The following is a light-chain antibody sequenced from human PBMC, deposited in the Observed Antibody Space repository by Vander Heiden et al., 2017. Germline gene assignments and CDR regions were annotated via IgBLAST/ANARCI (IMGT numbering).Light chain of an antibody. CDR3: QQFSNWPYT. Sequence: EIVITQSPGTLSVSPGERATLSCRASQSVNTNLAWYQKKPGQAPGLLIYGASTRATGIPARFSGSGSGTEFTLTISSLQSEDFAVYYCQQFSNWPYTLGQGTKLEI. V-gene: IGKV3-15*01. CDR1: QSVNTN. J-gene: IGKJ2*01. CDR2: GAS.